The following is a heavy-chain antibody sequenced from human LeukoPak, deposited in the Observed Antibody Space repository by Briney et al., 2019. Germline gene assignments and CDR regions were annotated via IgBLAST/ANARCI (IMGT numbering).Heavy chain of an antibody. D-gene: IGHD3-22*01. Sequence: GGSLRLSCAASGFTFSSYEMNWVRQAPGKGLEWVSYISGSGHTIYYADSVKGRFTISRDNAKNSLYVQMNSLRAEDTAVYYCARSLRRYYYDSSGYYGNFDYWGQGTLVTVSS. CDR1: GFTFSSYE. CDR3: ARSLRRYYYDSSGYYGNFDY. CDR2: ISGSGHTI. V-gene: IGHV3-48*03. J-gene: IGHJ4*02.